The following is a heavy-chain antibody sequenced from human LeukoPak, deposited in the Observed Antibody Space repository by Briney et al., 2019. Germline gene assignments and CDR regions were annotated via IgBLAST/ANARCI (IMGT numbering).Heavy chain of an antibody. J-gene: IGHJ4*02. V-gene: IGHV3-33*08. D-gene: IGHD6-13*01. CDR3: AREVGSSWYFDY. Sequence: GGSLRLSCAASGFTVSSNYMSWVRQAPGKGLEWVAVIWYDGSNKYYADSVKGRFTISRDNSKNTLYLQMNSLRAEDTAVYYCAREVGSSWYFDYWGQGTLVTVSS. CDR2: IWYDGSNK. CDR1: GFTVSSNY.